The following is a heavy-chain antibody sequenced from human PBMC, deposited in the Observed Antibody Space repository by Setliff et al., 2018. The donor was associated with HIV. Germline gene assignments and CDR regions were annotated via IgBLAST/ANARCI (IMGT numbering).Heavy chain of an antibody. CDR3: ARSGSSSPYYFDY. V-gene: IGHV4-39*07. Sequence: SETLSLTCTVSGGSISSYYWGWIRQPPGKGLESIGSIYYSGSTYYNPSLKSRITISVDTSKNQFSLRLSSVTAADTAVYYCARSGSSSPYYFDYWGQGTLVTVSS. CDR2: IYYSGST. J-gene: IGHJ4*02. D-gene: IGHD6-6*01. CDR1: GGSISSYY.